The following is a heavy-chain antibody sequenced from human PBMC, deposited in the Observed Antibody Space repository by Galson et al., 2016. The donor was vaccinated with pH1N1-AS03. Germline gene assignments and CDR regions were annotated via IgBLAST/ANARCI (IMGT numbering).Heavy chain of an antibody. J-gene: IGHJ4*02. CDR1: EITFSSSW. Sequence: SLRLSCAASEITFSSSWMSWVRQAPGKGLEWVANINQDGSHKDYVDSVKGRFTISRDNAKNSVYLQMNSLRAEDTAVYYCARDAPERPVGASFDYWGQGTLVIVSS. D-gene: IGHD1-1*01. V-gene: IGHV3-7*01. CDR2: INQDGSHK. CDR3: ARDAPERPVGASFDY.